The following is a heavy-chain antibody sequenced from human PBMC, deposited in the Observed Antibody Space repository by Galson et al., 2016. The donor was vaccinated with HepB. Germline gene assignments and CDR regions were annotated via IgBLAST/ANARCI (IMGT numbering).Heavy chain of an antibody. V-gene: IGHV3-30*04. CDR2: TSYDGNIK. J-gene: IGHJ5*01. Sequence: SLRLSCAASGFAFGDFAIHWVRQAPGKGLAWVAVTSYDGNIKYYADSVKGRFTISRDNSRNMVFLQMNSLRPEDSAAYYCAREIAVDNKIAGTDSWGQGTRVTVSS. D-gene: IGHD6-19*01. CDR3: AREIAVDNKIAGTDS. CDR1: GFAFGDFA.